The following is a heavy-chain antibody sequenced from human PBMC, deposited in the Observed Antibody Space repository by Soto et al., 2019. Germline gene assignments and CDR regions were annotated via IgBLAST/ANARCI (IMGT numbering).Heavy chain of an antibody. Sequence: VQLVESGGGLVQPGGSLRLTCTASGYAFSSYWMNWVRQAPGKGLEWVASIEEDGNERYYVDSVKGRFTISRDNAMNSVYLQMNRLRAEDTAIYYCARAPQVTTFHYGMDVSDQGTTVTASS. CDR3: ARAPQVTTFHYGMDV. CDR2: IEEDGNER. D-gene: IGHD2-21*02. J-gene: IGHJ6*02. CDR1: GYAFSSYW. V-gene: IGHV3-7*05.